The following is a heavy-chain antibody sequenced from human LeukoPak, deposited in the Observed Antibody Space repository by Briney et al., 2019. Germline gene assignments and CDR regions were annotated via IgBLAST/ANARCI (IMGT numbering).Heavy chain of an antibody. CDR3: ARDRVTFGGVMLPEY. J-gene: IGHJ4*02. V-gene: IGHV1-2*02. CDR1: GYTFTDYY. D-gene: IGHD3-16*01. CDR2: INPNDGDT. Sequence: ASVKVSCKASGYTFTDYYMHWVRQAPGQGFEWMGWINPNDGDTNYAQKFQGRVTMTRDTSISTAHMEVSRLRSDDTAVYYCARDRVTFGGVMLPEYWGQGTLVTVSS.